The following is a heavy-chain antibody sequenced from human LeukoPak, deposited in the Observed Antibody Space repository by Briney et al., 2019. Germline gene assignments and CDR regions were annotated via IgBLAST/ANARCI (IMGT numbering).Heavy chain of an antibody. D-gene: IGHD3-3*01. CDR1: GYTFTSYD. Sequence: ASVKVSCKASGYTFTSYDINWVRQATGQGLEWMGWMNPNSGNTGYAQKFQGRVTMTRNTSISTAYMELSSLRAEDTAVYYCAKDRNFWSGYYSAFDIWGQGTMVTVSS. V-gene: IGHV1-8*01. CDR3: AKDRNFWSGYYSAFDI. J-gene: IGHJ3*02. CDR2: MNPNSGNT.